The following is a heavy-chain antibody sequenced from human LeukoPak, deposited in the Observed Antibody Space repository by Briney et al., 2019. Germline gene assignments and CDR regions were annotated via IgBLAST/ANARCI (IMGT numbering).Heavy chain of an antibody. V-gene: IGHV7-4-1*02. J-gene: IGHJ6*03. D-gene: IGHD5-12*01. CDR1: GYTFTSYA. CDR3: ARLGHLWGGYDFAWGSYMDV. CDR2: INTNTGNP. Sequence: ASVKVSCKASGYTFTSYAMNWVRQAPGQGLECMGWINTNTGNPTYAQGFTGRFVFSSDTSVSTAYLQWSSLKASDTAMYYCARLGHLWGGYDFAWGSYMDVWGKGTTVTVSS.